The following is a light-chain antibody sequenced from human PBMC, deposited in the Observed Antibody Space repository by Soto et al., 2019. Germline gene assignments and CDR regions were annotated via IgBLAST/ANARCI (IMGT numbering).Light chain of an antibody. CDR3: QQLNSYPIT. J-gene: IGKJ5*01. Sequence: ILLTQSPSSLSASVGDRVTITCRASQGLSSFLAWYQQKPGTAPKLLIYAASTWQSGVPSRFSGSGSGTDFTLTISSLQPEDFATYYCQQLNSYPITFGQGTRLEIK. CDR2: AAS. V-gene: IGKV1-9*01. CDR1: QGLSSF.